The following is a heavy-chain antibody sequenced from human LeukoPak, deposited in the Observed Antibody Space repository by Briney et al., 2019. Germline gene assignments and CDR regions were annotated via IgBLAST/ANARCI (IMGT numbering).Heavy chain of an antibody. CDR2: IDPSDSYT. CDR1: GYSFTSYW. Sequence: GVSLRISCKGSGYSFTSYWISWVRQMPGKGLEWMGRIDPSDSYTNYSPSFQGHVTISADKSISTAYLQWSSLKASDTAMYYCARLGDSSGYYQPAGYWGQGTLVTVSS. J-gene: IGHJ4*02. V-gene: IGHV5-10-1*01. CDR3: ARLGDSSGYYQPAGY. D-gene: IGHD3-22*01.